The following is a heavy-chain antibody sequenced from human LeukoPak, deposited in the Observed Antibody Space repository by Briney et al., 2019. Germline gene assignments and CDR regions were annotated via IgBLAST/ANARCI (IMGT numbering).Heavy chain of an antibody. V-gene: IGHV3-30*03. CDR2: ISYDGSNK. Sequence: PGGSLRLSCAASGFTFNSYGMHWVRQAPGKGLEWVAVISYDGSNKYYADSVKGRFTISRDNSKNTLYLQMNSLRAEDTAVYYCASEIIFGSFDYWGQGTLVTVSS. CDR3: ASEIIFGSFDY. CDR1: GFTFNSYG. J-gene: IGHJ4*02. D-gene: IGHD3-3*01.